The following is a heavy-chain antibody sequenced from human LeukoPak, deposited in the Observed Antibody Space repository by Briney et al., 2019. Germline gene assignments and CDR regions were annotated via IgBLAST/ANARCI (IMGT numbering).Heavy chain of an antibody. CDR3: ARVSVSGTYDY. CDR2: IYSSGST. J-gene: IGHJ4*02. D-gene: IGHD5/OR15-5a*01. Sequence: SETLSLTCTVSGGSISSYYWSWIRQPAGKGLEWIGRIYSSGSTNYNPSLKNRVTMSVDTSKNQFSLELSSVTAADTAVYYCARVSVSGTYDYWGQGTLVTVSS. V-gene: IGHV4-4*07. CDR1: GGSISSYY.